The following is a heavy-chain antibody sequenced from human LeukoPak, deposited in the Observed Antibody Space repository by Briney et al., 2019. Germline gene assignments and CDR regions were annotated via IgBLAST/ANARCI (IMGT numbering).Heavy chain of an antibody. CDR2: IRTSGGVV. J-gene: IGHJ3*01. V-gene: IGHV3-48*02. CDR3: VRDQFYAFDV. CDR1: GFTFTSYT. Sequence: GGSLRLSCAASGFTFTSYTMNWVRQAPGKGLEWISYIRTSGGVVSYTDSVRGRFTISTDSAKNSLYLQMNSLRDDDMAVYYCVRDQFYAFDVWGQGTMVTVSS.